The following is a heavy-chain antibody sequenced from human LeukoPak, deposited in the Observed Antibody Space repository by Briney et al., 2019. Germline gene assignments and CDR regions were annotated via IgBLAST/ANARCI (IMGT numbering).Heavy chain of an antibody. J-gene: IGHJ4*02. CDR1: GFTFSSYG. V-gene: IGHV3-30*03. CDR2: ISYDGSNK. Sequence: GGSLRLSCAASGFTFSSYGMHWVRQAPGKGLEWVAVISYDGSNKYYADSVKGRFTISRDNSKSTLYIQMNSLRAEDTAVYYCARAKPKNMVRGLIMRRESRYYFDYWGQGTLVTVSS. D-gene: IGHD3-10*01. CDR3: ARAKPKNMVRGLIMRRESRYYFDY.